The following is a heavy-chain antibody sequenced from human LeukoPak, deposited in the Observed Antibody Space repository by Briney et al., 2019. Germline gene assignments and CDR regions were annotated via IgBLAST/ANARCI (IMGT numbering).Heavy chain of an antibody. J-gene: IGHJ3*02. Sequence: SETLSLTCAVYGASFSGYYWSWVRQPPGKWLEWLGEINHSGSTNYNPSLKSRVTISVDTSKNPFSLKLSSVTAADTAVYYCARGRSYQADAFDIWGQGTMVTVSS. CDR2: INHSGST. CDR1: GASFSGYY. CDR3: ARGRSYQADAFDI. V-gene: IGHV4-34*01. D-gene: IGHD1-26*01.